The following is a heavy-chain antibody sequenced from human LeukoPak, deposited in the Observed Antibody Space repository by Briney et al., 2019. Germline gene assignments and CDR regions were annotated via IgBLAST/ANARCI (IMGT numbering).Heavy chain of an antibody. J-gene: IGHJ2*01. D-gene: IGHD6-13*01. V-gene: IGHV3-64*01. CDR1: GFTFSSYA. Sequence: PGGSLRLSCAASGFTFSSYAMHWVRQAPVKGLEYVSAISSNGGSTYYANSVKGRFTISRDNSKNTLYLQMGSLRAEDMAVYYCARAPPYSSSWYTAGWYFDLWGRGTLVTVSS. CDR3: ARAPPYSSSWYTAGWYFDL. CDR2: ISSNGGST.